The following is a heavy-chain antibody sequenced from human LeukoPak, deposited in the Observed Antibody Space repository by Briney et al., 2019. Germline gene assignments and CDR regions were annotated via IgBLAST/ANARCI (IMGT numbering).Heavy chain of an antibody. CDR3: ARDDYGDYGATPLDY. CDR2: ISAYNGNT. CDR1: VYTFTSYG. Sequence: GASVKVSCKASVYTFTSYGISWVRQAPGQGLEWMAWISAYNGNTNYAQKLQGRVTMTTDTSTSTAYMELRSLRSDDTAVYYCARDDYGDYGATPLDYWGQGTLVTVSS. V-gene: IGHV1-18*01. J-gene: IGHJ4*02. D-gene: IGHD4-17*01.